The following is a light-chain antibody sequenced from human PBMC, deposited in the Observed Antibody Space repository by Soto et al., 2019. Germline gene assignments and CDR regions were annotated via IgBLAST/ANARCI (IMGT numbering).Light chain of an antibody. J-gene: IGKJ4*01. CDR1: QGVRSD. V-gene: IGKV3-15*01. CDR3: KQYSKWPLT. Sequence: EIAMTQSPDTLSVSPGDRATLSCRASQGVRSDLAWYQQKAGQSPRLLIYGASTRAAETQARFSGSGSETEFTLTIRSLQSEDFAVYYCKQYSKWPLTFGGGTKVDIK. CDR2: GAS.